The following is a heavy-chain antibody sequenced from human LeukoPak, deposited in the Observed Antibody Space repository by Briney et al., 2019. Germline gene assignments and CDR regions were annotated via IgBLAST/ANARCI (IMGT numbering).Heavy chain of an antibody. J-gene: IGHJ4*02. CDR1: GYTFTSYD. CDR3: ATSYRQYYYDSSGPRAFDY. V-gene: IGHV1-8*03. CDR2: MNPNSGNT. D-gene: IGHD3-22*01. Sequence: GASVKVSCKASGYTFTSYDINWVRQATGQGLEWMGWMNPNSGNTGYAQKFQGRVTITRNTSISTAYMELSSLRSEDTAVYYCATSYRQYYYDSSGPRAFDYWGQGTLVTVSS.